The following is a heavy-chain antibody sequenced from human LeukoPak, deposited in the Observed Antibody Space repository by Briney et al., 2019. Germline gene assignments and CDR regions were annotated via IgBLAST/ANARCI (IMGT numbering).Heavy chain of an antibody. J-gene: IGHJ4*02. CDR1: GFPFSSYW. V-gene: IGHV3-7*04. D-gene: IGHD5-24*01. CDR3: TRVGYIDEGIDY. Sequence: LTGGSLRLSCVASGFPFSSYWMTWVRQAPGKGLEWVANIKQDGSKKSYVDSVKGRFTISRDNAKNSLYLQMNSLRAEDTAIYYCTRVGYIDEGIDYWGQGILVTVSS. CDR2: IKQDGSKK.